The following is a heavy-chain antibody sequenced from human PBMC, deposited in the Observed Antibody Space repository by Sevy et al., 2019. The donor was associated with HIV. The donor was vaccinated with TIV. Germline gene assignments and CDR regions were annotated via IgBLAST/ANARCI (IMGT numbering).Heavy chain of an antibody. CDR2: IFNDAKTK. V-gene: IGHV3-33*01. D-gene: IGHD1-1*01. CDR1: GFIFSRYG. Sequence: SLRLSCKASGFIFSRYGVHWVRQAPGKGLEWVASIFNDAKTKYYEDTVKGRFTISRDDSKNTLYLQMDSLRAEDTAVDYWARESGSDGYLDYWGQETLVTVSS. J-gene: IGHJ4*02. CDR3: ARESGSDGYLDY.